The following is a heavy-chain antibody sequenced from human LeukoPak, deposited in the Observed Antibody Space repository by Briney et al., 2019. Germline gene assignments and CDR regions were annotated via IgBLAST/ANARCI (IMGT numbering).Heavy chain of an antibody. J-gene: IGHJ6*02. Sequence: GGSLRLSCAASGFTVSSNYMSWVHQAPGKGLEWVSVIYSGGSTYYADSVKGRFTISRDNSKNTLYLQMNSLRAEDTAVYYCARPGTGTDGYYYYGMDVWGQGTTVTVSS. CDR3: ARPGTGTDGYYYYGMDV. V-gene: IGHV3-53*05. D-gene: IGHD1/OR15-1a*01. CDR2: IYSGGST. CDR1: GFTVSSNY.